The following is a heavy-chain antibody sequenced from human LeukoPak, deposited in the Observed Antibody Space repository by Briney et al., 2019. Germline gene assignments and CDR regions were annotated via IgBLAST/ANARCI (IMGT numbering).Heavy chain of an antibody. D-gene: IGHD3-10*01. V-gene: IGHV3-30*03. CDR3: VRVRGGSVRGGFDI. CDR1: GFTFSSYG. J-gene: IGHJ3*02. Sequence: PGRSLRLSCAASGFTFSSYGMHWVRQAPGKGLEWVATISYDGTKKYYGDSVQGRFTISRDSPQNTLYLQMNSLRIDDTAMYYCVRVRGGSVRGGFDIWGQGTLVSVSS. CDR2: ISYDGTKK.